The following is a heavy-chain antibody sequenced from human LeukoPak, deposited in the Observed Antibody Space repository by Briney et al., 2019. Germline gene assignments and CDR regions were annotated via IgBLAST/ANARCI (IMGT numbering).Heavy chain of an antibody. CDR1: GGSFSGYY. V-gene: IGHV4-34*01. CDR2: INHSGST. CDR3: ARTSSGWPYYFDY. Sequence: SETLSLTCAVYGGSFSGYYWSWIRQPPGKGLEWIGEINHSGSTNYNPSLKSRVTISVDTSKNQFSLKLSSVTAGDTAVYYCARTSSGWPYYFDYWGQGTLVTVSS. D-gene: IGHD6-19*01. J-gene: IGHJ4*02.